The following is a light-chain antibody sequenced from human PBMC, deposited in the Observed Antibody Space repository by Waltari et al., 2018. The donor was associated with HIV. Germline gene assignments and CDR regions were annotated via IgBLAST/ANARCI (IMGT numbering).Light chain of an antibody. CDR1: QTIKTS. J-gene: IGKJ3*01. CDR3: QHRGNWPLFT. CDR2: DAS. V-gene: IGKV3-11*01. Sequence: EIVLTQSPATLSLSPGDSATLSCKTNQTIKTSLAWYQQRPGQAPSLLIYDASNRATGIPVRFSGSASGTDFTLTISSLEPEDFAVYFCQHRGNWPLFTFGPGTKVDIK.